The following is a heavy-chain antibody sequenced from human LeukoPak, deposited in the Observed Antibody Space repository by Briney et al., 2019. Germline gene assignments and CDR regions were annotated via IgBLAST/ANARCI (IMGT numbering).Heavy chain of an antibody. D-gene: IGHD3-9*01. CDR3: ARGHYDVLAASYKWTPDY. CDR2: INDVSSDI. V-gene: IGHV3-21*05. J-gene: IGHJ4*02. Sequence: PGGSLRLSCAASEFTFSLYAMNWVRQAPGKGLEWVSYINDVSSDIHYADSVKGRFTISRDNAKNSLSLQLNSLRVEDTAVYYCARGHYDVLAASYKWTPDYWGQGTLVTVSS. CDR1: EFTFSLYA.